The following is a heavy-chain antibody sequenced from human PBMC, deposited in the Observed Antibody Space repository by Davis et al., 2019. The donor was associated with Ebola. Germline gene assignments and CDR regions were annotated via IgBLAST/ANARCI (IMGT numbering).Heavy chain of an antibody. CDR2: QRSDGSNK. J-gene: IGHJ6*04. D-gene: IGHD3-3*01. Sequence: GRFRRPACAASRPFSPTYGVHRARQAPPEGLAWVAVQRSDGSNKYYADSVKGRYTISRDNSKNTLYLQMNSLRDEDTAVYYCAKSGLSFGVVEYHYGMDVWGKGTTVTVSS. CDR1: RPFSPTYG. CDR3: AKSGLSFGVVEYHYGMDV. V-gene: IGHV3-33*06.